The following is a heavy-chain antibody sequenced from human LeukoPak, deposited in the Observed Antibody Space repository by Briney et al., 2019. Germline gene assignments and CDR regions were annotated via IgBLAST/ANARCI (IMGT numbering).Heavy chain of an antibody. CDR2: ISGSGGST. CDR1: GFTFSSYA. Sequence: GGSLRLSCAASGFTFSSYAMSWVRQAPGTGLEGVSAISGSGGSTYYADSVKGRFTISRDNSKNTLYLQMNSLRAEDTAVYYCAKAHTNYYYYYMDVWGKGTTVTVSS. V-gene: IGHV3-23*01. J-gene: IGHJ6*03. CDR3: AKAHTNYYYYYMDV.